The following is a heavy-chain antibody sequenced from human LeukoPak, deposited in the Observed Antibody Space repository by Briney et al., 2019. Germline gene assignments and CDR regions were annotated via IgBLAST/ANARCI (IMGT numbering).Heavy chain of an antibody. Sequence: EGSLRLSCAASGFTASSNYMSWVRQAPGKGLEWVSVLYSGGSTYYADSVKGRFTISRDNAKNSLYLQMNSLRAEDTAVYYCARGWGQGTYYDFWSGYYTHYGMDVWGQGTTVTVSS. CDR3: ARGWGQGTYYDFWSGYYTHYGMDV. CDR2: LYSGGST. J-gene: IGHJ6*02. V-gene: IGHV3-53*01. CDR1: GFTASSNY. D-gene: IGHD3-3*01.